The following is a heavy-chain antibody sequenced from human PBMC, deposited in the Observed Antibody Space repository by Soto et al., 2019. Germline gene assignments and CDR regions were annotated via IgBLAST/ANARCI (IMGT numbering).Heavy chain of an antibody. CDR2: IYFNGHT. Sequence: QLQLQESGPGLLKSSETLSLTCTVSGRSISSSNYYWGWIRQPPGTGLEWIGSIYFNGHTYYNPSLKCRFTLSLPTPKNELSLRLSSVSAEDTAVYFGAMSPRPFGVVYWYIELWGHGKQVTGSS. D-gene: IGHD2-8*01. CDR1: GRSISSSNYY. V-gene: IGHV4-39*01. J-gene: IGHJ2*01. CDR3: AMSPRPFGVVYWYIEL.